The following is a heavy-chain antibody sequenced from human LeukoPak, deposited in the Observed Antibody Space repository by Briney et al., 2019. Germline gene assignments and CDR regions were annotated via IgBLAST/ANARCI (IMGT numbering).Heavy chain of an antibody. J-gene: IGHJ4*02. D-gene: IGHD6-19*01. CDR1: GYTFTGYY. CDR2: INPNSGGT. V-gene: IGHV1-2*02. Sequence: ASVKVSCKASGYTFTGYYMHWVRQAPGQGLEWMGWINPNSGGTNYAQKFQGRVTMTRDTSISTAYMELGRLRSDDTAVYYCAREAVAGTVFDYWGQGTLVTVSS. CDR3: AREAVAGTVFDY.